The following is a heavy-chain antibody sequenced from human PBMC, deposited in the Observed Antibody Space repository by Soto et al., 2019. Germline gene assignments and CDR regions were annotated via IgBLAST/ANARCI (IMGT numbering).Heavy chain of an antibody. D-gene: IGHD6-19*01. CDR1: GFTFSILA. J-gene: IGHJ4*02. CDR2: IDYTGGTT. CDR3: AKDATRTSGWYYFDY. V-gene: IGHV3-23*01. Sequence: PGGSLRLSCAASGFTFSILAMGWVRQAPGKGLEWVSVIDYTGGTTYYTDSVKGRFIISRDNSKKILYLQMNSLRTEDTVIYYCAKDATRTSGWYYFDYWGRGALVTVSS.